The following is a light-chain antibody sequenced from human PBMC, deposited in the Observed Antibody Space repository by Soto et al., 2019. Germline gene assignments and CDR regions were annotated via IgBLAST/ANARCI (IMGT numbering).Light chain of an antibody. CDR2: DVS. CDR1: SSDVGGYNY. J-gene: IGLJ1*01. CDR3: CSYAGSYTFDV. Sequence: QYALTQPRSVSGSPGQSVAISCTGTSSDVGGYNYVSWYQQHPGKAPKLMIYDVSKRPSGVPDRFSGSKSGNTASLTISGLQPEDEADYYCCSYAGSYTFDVFGAGTKLTVL. V-gene: IGLV2-11*01.